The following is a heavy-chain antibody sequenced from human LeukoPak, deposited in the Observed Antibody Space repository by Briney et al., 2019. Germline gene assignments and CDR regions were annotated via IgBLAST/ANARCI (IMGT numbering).Heavy chain of an antibody. Sequence: GGSLRLSCAASGFTFSSYGMHWVRQAPGKGLEWVAVISYDGSNKYYADSVKGRFTISRDNSKNTLYLQMNSLRAEDTAVYYCAKGNEGVTTIFGHFDYWGQGTLVTVSS. V-gene: IGHV3-30*18. D-gene: IGHD3-3*01. CDR2: ISYDGSNK. J-gene: IGHJ4*02. CDR1: GFTFSSYG. CDR3: AKGNEGVTTIFGHFDY.